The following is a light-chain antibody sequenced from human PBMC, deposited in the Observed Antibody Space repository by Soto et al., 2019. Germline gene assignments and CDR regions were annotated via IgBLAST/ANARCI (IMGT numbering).Light chain of an antibody. CDR2: KAS. CDR1: QSIRSW. V-gene: IGKV1-5*03. J-gene: IGKJ2*02. CDR3: QQYNSYSGT. Sequence: DIQMTQSPSTLSASVGDRVTITCRASQSIRSWLAWYQQKPGKAPKLLIHKASSLESGVPSRFSGSASGTEVTLTISSLQPDDFATYYCQQYNSYSGTFGQGTKVEIK.